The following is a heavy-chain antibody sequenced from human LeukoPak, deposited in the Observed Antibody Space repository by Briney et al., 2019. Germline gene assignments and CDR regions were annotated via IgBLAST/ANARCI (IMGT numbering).Heavy chain of an antibody. CDR3: ARESGTAQTYTYYFDY. CDR2: ISSSSSYI. CDR1: GFTFSSYS. Sequence: PGGSLRLSCAASGFTFSSYSMNWVRQAPGKGLEWVSSISSSSSYIYYADSVKGRFTISRDNAKNSLYLQMNSLRAEDTAVYYCARESGTAQTYTYYFDYWGQGTLVTDSS. V-gene: IGHV3-21*01. D-gene: IGHD3-16*01. J-gene: IGHJ4*02.